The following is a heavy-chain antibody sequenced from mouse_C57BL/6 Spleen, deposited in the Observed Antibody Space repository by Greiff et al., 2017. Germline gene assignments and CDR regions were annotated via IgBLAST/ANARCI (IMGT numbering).Heavy chain of an antibody. CDR1: GYTFTEYT. Sequence: VQLQESGAELVKPGASVKLSCKASGYTFTEYTIHWVKQRSGQGLEWIGWFYPGSGSIKYNEKFKDKATLTADKSSSTVYMELSRLTSEDSAVYFCARHEEGLYYYGSSSAWFAYWGQGTLVTVSA. V-gene: IGHV1-62-2*01. CDR2: FYPGSGSI. CDR3: ARHEEGLYYYGSSSAWFAY. D-gene: IGHD1-1*01. J-gene: IGHJ3*01.